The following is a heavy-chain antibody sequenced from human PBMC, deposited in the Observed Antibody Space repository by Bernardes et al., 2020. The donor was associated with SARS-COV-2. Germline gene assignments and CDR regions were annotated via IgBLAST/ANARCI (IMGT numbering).Heavy chain of an antibody. J-gene: IGHJ4*02. CDR1: GFTFSRSW. V-gene: IGHV3-7*01. CDR2: IKEDGSEE. Sequence: GGSLRLSCAASGFTFSRSWMNWVRQAPGKGLEWVANIKEDGSEEYYVDSVKGRFTISRDNTKNSLYLQMNSLRAEDTAVYYCARHIDYWGQGTLVTVSS. CDR3: ARHIDY.